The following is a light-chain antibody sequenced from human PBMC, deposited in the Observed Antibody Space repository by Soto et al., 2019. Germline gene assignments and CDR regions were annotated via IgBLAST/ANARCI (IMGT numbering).Light chain of an antibody. Sequence: DIQMTQSPSTLSASVGDRVIITCRASESISNWLAWYQQKPGKAPNLLIYKASSLKSGVPLRFSGSGSGTEFTLTSNSLQPDDFATYYCQQYDTYWTFGQGTKVEF. CDR1: ESISNW. CDR2: KAS. J-gene: IGKJ1*01. V-gene: IGKV1-5*03. CDR3: QQYDTYWT.